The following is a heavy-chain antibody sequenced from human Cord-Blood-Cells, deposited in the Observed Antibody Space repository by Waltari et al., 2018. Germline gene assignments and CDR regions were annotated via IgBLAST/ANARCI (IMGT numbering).Heavy chain of an antibody. V-gene: IGHV1-69*01. CDR2: IIPIFGTA. Sequence: QVPPVQSGAVVEKPGSPVKASCKACGGAFTSLGLRQDRQAPGQGLEWMGGIIPIFGTANYAQKFQGRVTITADESTSTAYMELSSLRSEDTAVYYCARRLSIAAPSDAFDIWGQGTMVTVSS. CDR3: ARRLSIAAPSDAFDI. J-gene: IGHJ3*02. D-gene: IGHD6-6*01. CDR1: GGAFTSLG.